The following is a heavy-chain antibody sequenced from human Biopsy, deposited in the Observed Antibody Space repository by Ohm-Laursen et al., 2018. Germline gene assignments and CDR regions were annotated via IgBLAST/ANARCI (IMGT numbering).Heavy chain of an antibody. CDR1: GFTFSNYA. CDR3: ARPNLREWELHNAFDI. J-gene: IGHJ3*02. Sequence: SLRLSCAASGFTFSNYAMSWVRQAPGKGLEWLSTISGSGATPYYADSVKGLFTISRDNSKNTLYLQMNSLRAEDTAVYYCARPNLREWELHNAFDIWGQGTMVTVSS. V-gene: IGHV3-23*01. D-gene: IGHD1-26*01. CDR2: ISGSGATP.